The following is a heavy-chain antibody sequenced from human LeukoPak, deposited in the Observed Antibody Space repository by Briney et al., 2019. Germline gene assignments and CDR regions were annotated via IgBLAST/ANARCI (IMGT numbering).Heavy chain of an antibody. CDR2: IYSGGCT. J-gene: IGHJ3*02. V-gene: IGHV3-53*01. CDR3: ARSGYCSGGSRYLDAFDI. CDR1: GFTVNSNY. Sequence: GGSLRLSCAPSGFTVNSNYMRWVRQAPGKGLEWVSVIYSGGCTYYADSVKGGFTIHRDNSKNTLYLQMNSLRAEDTAVYYCARSGYCSGGSRYLDAFDIWGQGTMVTVPS. D-gene: IGHD2-15*01.